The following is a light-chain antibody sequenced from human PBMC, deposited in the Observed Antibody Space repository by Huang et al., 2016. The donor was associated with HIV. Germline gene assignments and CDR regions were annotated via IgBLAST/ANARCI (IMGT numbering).Light chain of an antibody. Sequence: ELVLTQSPATLSLSPGQRATLSCRASQSVSIYLAWYQQKPGQAPRLLIYDASNRATGIPARLNGSGSGTDFTLTISSLEPEDFAVYYCQQRSNWPYTFGQGTKLEIK. CDR2: DAS. CDR1: QSVSIY. CDR3: QQRSNWPYT. J-gene: IGKJ2*01. V-gene: IGKV3-11*01.